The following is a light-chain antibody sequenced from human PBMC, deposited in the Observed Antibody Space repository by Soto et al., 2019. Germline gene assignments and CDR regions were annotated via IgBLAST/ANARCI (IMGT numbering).Light chain of an antibody. J-gene: IGKJ2*01. CDR2: GAS. CDR3: PTYNSWPPAYT. V-gene: IGKV3-15*01. CDR1: QSVGSN. Sequence: EFVLTQSPVTLSVSPGEGATLSCRSSQSVGSNLAWYQQKPGQTPRLLIYGASTRATGIPATFSGSGSGAEFTLTISSLQSEDFAVYYCPTYNSWPPAYTFGQGTKLQIK.